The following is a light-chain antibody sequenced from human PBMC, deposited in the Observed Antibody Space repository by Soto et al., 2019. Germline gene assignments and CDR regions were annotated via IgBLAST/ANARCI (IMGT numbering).Light chain of an antibody. CDR2: DTS. V-gene: IGKV3D-20*01. CDR3: QQYDTSHT. CDR1: QNIPSNY. Sequence: EIVLTQSPASLSLSPGERATLSCGASQNIPSNYLAWYQLKPGLPPRLLIYDTSIRTTGIPDRFTGSGSGTDITLTSTRLEPEDYAVYYCQQYDTSHTFGGGTKVEI. J-gene: IGKJ4*01.